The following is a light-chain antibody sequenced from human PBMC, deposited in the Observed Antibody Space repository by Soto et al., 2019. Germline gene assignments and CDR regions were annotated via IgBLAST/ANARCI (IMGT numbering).Light chain of an antibody. J-gene: IGKJ4*01. CDR1: QSISNY. Sequence: DIQMTQSPVSLRASVGGRVTITCRASQSISNYLNWYQQKPGKAPSLLIYAASTLRSGVPGRFSGTGSGTTFTLTINSLQPDDFATYYCQHTYSSPLTFGGGTKVDIK. CDR3: QHTYSSPLT. CDR2: AAS. V-gene: IGKV1-39*01.